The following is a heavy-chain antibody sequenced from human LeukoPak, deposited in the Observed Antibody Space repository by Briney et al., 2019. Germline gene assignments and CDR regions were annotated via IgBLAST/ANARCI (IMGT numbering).Heavy chain of an antibody. J-gene: IGHJ5*02. CDR1: GVSISSSGNY. D-gene: IGHD2-2*01. Sequence: SVTLSLTCTVSGVSISSSGNYWGWIRQPPGKGLEWIGSIYYSGSTYYNPSLKSRVTISADTTENQFSLKLSSVTAADTAVYYCARRVYCSSTSCYGWFDPWGQGTLVTVSS. CDR3: ARRVYCSSTSCYGWFDP. CDR2: IYYSGST. V-gene: IGHV4-39*01.